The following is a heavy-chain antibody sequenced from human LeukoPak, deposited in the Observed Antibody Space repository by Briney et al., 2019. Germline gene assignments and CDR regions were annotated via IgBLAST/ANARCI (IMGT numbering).Heavy chain of an antibody. CDR1: GGSFSGYY. CDR2: INHSGST. J-gene: IGHJ4*02. CDR3: ARDRRDLKPYGSGSYHLF. Sequence: KPSETLSLTCAVYGGSFSGYYWSWIRQPPGKGLEWVGEINHSGSTNYNPSLKSRVTISVDTSKNQFSLKLSSVTAADTAVYYCARDRRDLKPYGSGSYHLFWGQGTLVTVSS. V-gene: IGHV4-34*01. D-gene: IGHD3-10*01.